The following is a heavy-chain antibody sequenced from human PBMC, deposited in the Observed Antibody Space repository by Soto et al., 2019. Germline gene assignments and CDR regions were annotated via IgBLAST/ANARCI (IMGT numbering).Heavy chain of an antibody. Sequence: QITLKESGPTLVQPTQTLTLTCTFSGFSLTTGSVGMSWILHPPGNALEWLALVYATNDIRYSPTLKNRLTNTNDTSKNPVVLTMTNMDPSDTATYSCAHGRSVGSTYCFEYWGHGTLVTVSS. CDR3: AHGRSVGSTYCFEY. D-gene: IGHD3-10*01. V-gene: IGHV2-5*01. J-gene: IGHJ4*01. CDR2: VYATNDI. CDR1: GFSLTTGSVG.